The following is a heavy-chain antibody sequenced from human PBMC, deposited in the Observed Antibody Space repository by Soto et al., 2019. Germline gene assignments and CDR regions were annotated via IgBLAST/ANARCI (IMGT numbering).Heavy chain of an antibody. V-gene: IGHV4-39*01. CDR3: ASPRLYYYGSGSYSKGDFDY. J-gene: IGHJ4*02. D-gene: IGHD3-10*01. Sequence: PSETLSLTCTVSGGSISSSSYYWGWIRQPPGKGPEWIGSIYYSGSTYYNPSLKSRVTISVDTSKNQFSLKLSSVTAADTAVYYCASPRLYYYGSGSYSKGDFDYWGQGTLVTVSS. CDR2: IYYSGST. CDR1: GGSISSSSYY.